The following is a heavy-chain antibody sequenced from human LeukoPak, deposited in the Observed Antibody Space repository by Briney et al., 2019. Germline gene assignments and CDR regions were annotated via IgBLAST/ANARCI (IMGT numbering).Heavy chain of an antibody. CDR3: ARVHHSSLFGVVIISYFDY. CDR2: ISAYNGNT. Sequence: GASVKVSCKASGYTFTSYGISWVRQAPGQGLEWMGWISAYNGNTNYAQKLQGRVTMTTDTSTSTAYMELRSLRSDDTAVYYRARVHHSSLFGVVIISYFDYWGQGTLVTVSS. D-gene: IGHD3-3*01. V-gene: IGHV1-18*01. J-gene: IGHJ4*02. CDR1: GYTFTSYG.